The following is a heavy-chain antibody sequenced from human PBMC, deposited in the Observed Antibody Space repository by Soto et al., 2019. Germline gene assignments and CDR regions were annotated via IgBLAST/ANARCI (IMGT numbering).Heavy chain of an antibody. Sequence: ASVKVSCKASGYTFTSYGISWVRQAPGQGLEWMGWISAYNGNTNYAQKLQGRVTMTTDTSTSTAYMELRSLRSDDTAVYYCARDRLRHYYGSGSYYPTYPDYWGQGTLVTVSS. CDR3: ARDRLRHYYGSGSYYPTYPDY. CDR2: ISAYNGNT. D-gene: IGHD3-10*01. CDR1: GYTFTSYG. V-gene: IGHV1-18*01. J-gene: IGHJ4*02.